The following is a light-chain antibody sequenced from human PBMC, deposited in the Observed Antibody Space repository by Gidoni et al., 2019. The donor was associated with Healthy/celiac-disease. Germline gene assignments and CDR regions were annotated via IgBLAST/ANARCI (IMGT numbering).Light chain of an antibody. Sequence: QPPLTHPAHVSGSPGQSLTIPCTGTSSAVGSYNLVSWYQQPPSNAPKLMIYEVSKRPSGVSNRFSGSKSGNTASLTISGLQAEDEADYCCCSYAGSSTWVFGGGTKLTVL. CDR3: CSYAGSSTWV. J-gene: IGLJ3*02. V-gene: IGLV2-23*02. CDR1: SSAVGSYNL. CDR2: EVS.